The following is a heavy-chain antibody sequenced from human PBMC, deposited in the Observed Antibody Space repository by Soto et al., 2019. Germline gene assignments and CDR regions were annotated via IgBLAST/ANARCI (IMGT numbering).Heavy chain of an antibody. CDR3: AKEKATRGYSFLVDY. CDR1: GVTFSSYG. CDR2: ISYDGTNK. D-gene: IGHD5-18*01. V-gene: IGHV3-30*18. J-gene: IGHJ4*02. Sequence: QVQLVESGGGVVQPGRSLRLSCAASGVTFSSYGMHWVRQAPGKGLEWVAVISYDGTNKYYADSVKGRFTISRDDYKNTLYLQMNSLSPEDTAVYYCAKEKATRGYSFLVDYWGQGTRVTVSS.